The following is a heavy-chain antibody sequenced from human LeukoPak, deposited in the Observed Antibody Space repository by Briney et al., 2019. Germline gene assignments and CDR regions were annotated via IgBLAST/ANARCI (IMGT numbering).Heavy chain of an antibody. J-gene: IGHJ4*02. V-gene: IGHV3-11*04. D-gene: IGHD3-22*01. Sequence: GGSLRLSCAASGFTFSDYYMSWIRQAPGKGLEWVSYISSSGSTIYCADSVKGRFTISRDNAKNSLYLQMNSLRAEDTAVYYCARAATYYYDSSGYYLYWGQGTLVTVSS. CDR3: ARAATYYYDSSGYYLY. CDR2: ISSSGSTI. CDR1: GFTFSDYY.